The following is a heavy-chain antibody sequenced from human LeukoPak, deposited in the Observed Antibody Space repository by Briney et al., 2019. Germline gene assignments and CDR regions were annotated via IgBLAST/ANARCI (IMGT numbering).Heavy chain of an antibody. CDR1: GGSISNYY. D-gene: IGHD3-10*01. V-gene: IGHV4-59*01. CDR3: ARGRGVFIY. Sequence: SETLSLTCTISGGSISNYYWSWIRQPPGKGLEWIGYMYYSGNFNYNPSLKSRVTISVDASKNQFSLKVSSVTAADTAVYYCARGRGVFIYWGQGTLVTVSS. CDR2: MYYSGNF. J-gene: IGHJ4*02.